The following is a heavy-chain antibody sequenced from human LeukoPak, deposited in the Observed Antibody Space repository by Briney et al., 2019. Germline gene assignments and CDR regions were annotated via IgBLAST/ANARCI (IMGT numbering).Heavy chain of an antibody. D-gene: IGHD5-18*01. CDR2: INHSGST. Sequence: SETLSLTCAVYGGSFSGYYWSWIRQPPGKGLEWIGEINHSGSTNYNPSLKSRVTISVDTSKNQFSLKLSSVTAADTAVYYCARLRKLWFDYWGQGTLVTVSS. J-gene: IGHJ4*02. V-gene: IGHV4-34*01. CDR3: ARLRKLWFDY. CDR1: GGSFSGYY.